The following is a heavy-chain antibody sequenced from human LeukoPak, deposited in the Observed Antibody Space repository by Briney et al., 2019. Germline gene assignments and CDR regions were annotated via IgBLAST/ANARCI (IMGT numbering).Heavy chain of an antibody. CDR3: ARVRMAVGSTSFYYYGMDV. V-gene: IGHV1-2*02. J-gene: IGHJ6*02. CDR2: INPNSGGT. CDR1: GYTFTGHY. D-gene: IGHD6-19*01. Sequence: ASVKVSCTASGYTFTGHYMHWVRQAPGQGPEWLGWINPNSGGTIYAQNFQGRVTMTRDTSISTAYMELSRLRSDDTAVYYCARVRMAVGSTSFYYYGMDVWGQGTTVTVSS.